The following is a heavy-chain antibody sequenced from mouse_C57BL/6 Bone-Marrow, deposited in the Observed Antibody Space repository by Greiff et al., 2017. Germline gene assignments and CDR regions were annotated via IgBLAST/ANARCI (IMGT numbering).Heavy chain of an antibody. Sequence: VQLQQSGPELVKPGASVKISCKASGYTFTDYYMNWVKQSHGKSLEWIGDINPNNGGTSYNQKVKGKATLTVDKSSSPAYMELRSLTSEDSAVYYCARGDYYGSSYEAMDYWGQGTSVTVSS. J-gene: IGHJ4*01. CDR1: GYTFTDYY. CDR3: ARGDYYGSSYEAMDY. D-gene: IGHD1-1*01. V-gene: IGHV1-26*01. CDR2: INPNNGGT.